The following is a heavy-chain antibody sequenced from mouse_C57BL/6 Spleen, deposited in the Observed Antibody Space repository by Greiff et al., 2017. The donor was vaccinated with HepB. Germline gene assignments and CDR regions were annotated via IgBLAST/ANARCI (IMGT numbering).Heavy chain of an antibody. J-gene: IGHJ4*01. CDR2: IDPEDGDT. V-gene: IGHV14-1*01. Sequence: EVQLQQSGAELVRPGASVKLSCTASGFNIKDYYMHWVKQRPEQGLEWIGRIDPEDGDTEYAPKFQGKATMTADTSSTTAYLQLSSLTSEDTAVYYCAYYSNPYYYAMDYWGQGTSVTVSS. CDR3: AYYSNPYYYAMDY. D-gene: IGHD2-5*01. CDR1: GFNIKDYY.